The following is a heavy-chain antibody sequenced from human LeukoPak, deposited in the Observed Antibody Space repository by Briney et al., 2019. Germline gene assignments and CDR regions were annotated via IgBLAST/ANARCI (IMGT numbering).Heavy chain of an antibody. V-gene: IGHV1-2*02. Sequence: VASVKVSCKASGYTFTDYYMHWVRQAPGQGLEWMGWINPNSGGTNNPQKFQGRVTMTRDTSISTAYMELNSLKSDDTAVYYCVRGFSSTPNSAFWGQGTLVTVSS. CDR2: INPNSGGT. D-gene: IGHD2-2*01. CDR1: GYTFTDYY. J-gene: IGHJ4*02. CDR3: VRGFSSTPNSAF.